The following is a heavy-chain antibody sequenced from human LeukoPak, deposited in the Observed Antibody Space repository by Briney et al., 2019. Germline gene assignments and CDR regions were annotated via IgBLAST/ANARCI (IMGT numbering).Heavy chain of an antibody. Sequence: NPGGSLRLSCAASGFTFSSYWMSWVRQAPGKGLEWVGRIKSKPAGETTSYAAPVEGRFTISRDDSRNTLYLQMNSLKTEDTAVYYCTTCGGDCFFNYWGQGTLVTVSS. J-gene: IGHJ4*02. CDR3: TTCGGDCFFNY. CDR2: IKSKPAGETT. D-gene: IGHD2-21*02. CDR1: GFTFSSYW. V-gene: IGHV3-15*01.